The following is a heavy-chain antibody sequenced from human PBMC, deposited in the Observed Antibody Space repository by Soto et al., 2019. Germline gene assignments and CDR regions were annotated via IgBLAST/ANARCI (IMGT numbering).Heavy chain of an antibody. CDR2: ISGSGAST. CDR3: AKEYCARPSCNFDH. Sequence: EVQLLESGGGLVQPGGSLRLSCAASGFTFSNYAMSWVRQAPGKGLEWVSAISGSGASTYYADSVKGRFTISRDNSKNTLYLQMNSLRAEETAVYYCAKEYCARPSCNFDHWGQGTLVTVSS. CDR1: GFTFSNYA. D-gene: IGHD2-2*01. J-gene: IGHJ4*02. V-gene: IGHV3-23*01.